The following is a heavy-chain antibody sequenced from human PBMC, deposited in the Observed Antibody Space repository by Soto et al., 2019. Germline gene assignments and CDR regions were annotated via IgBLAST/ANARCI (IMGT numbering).Heavy chain of an antibody. Sequence: SVKVSCKASGYTFTSYYMHWVRQAPGQRLEWIGWIVVGSGNTNYAQKFQERVTITRDMSTSTAYMELSSLRSEDTAVYYCAAGISNYGDLNFDYWGQGTLVTVSS. J-gene: IGHJ4*02. V-gene: IGHV1-58*02. CDR2: IVVGSGNT. D-gene: IGHD4-17*01. CDR1: GYTFTSYY. CDR3: AAGISNYGDLNFDY.